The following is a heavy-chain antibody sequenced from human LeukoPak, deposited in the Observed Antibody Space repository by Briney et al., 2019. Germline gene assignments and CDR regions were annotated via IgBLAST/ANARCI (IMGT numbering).Heavy chain of an antibody. CDR3: ARVNGVDP. V-gene: IGHV4-59*08. CDR1: GGSISSYF. CDR2: IYSSGST. Sequence: PSETLSLTCSVSGGSISSYFWSWLRQPPGKGLEWIGYIYSSGSTNYNPSLKSRVTMSLDTFKNQFSLKLTSVTAADTALYYCARVNGVDPWGQGTLVTVSS. J-gene: IGHJ5*02.